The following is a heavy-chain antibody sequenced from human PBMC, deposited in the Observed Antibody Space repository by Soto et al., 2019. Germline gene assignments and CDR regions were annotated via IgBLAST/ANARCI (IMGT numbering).Heavy chain of an antibody. CDR3: ARLVATIGYYYGMDV. CDR1: GFSLSTSGMC. Sequence: SGPTLVNPTQTLTLTCTFSGFSLSTSGMCVSWIRQPPGKALEWLARIDWDDDKYYSTSLKTRLTISKDTSKNQVVLTMTNMDPVDTATYYCARLVATIGYYYGMDVWGQGTTVTVSS. CDR2: IDWDDDK. D-gene: IGHD5-12*01. V-gene: IGHV2-70*11. J-gene: IGHJ6*02.